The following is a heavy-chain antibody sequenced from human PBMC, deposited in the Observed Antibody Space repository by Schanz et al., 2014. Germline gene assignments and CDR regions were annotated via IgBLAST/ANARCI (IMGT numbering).Heavy chain of an antibody. J-gene: IGHJ4*02. CDR1: GFTFSTYW. Sequence: EVPLVESGGGLVLPGGSLRLSCAASGFTFSTYWMHWVRQAPGKGLVWVSHINSDGTTTTYADSVKGRFTISRDNAENTLYLQMNSLRVEDTAVYYCAMGGYQLHHWGQGTLVTVSS. D-gene: IGHD1-7*01. CDR2: INSDGTTT. V-gene: IGHV3-74*01. CDR3: AMGGYQLHH.